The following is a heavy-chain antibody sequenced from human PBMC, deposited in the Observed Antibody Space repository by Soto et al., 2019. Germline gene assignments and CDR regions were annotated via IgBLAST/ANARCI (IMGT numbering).Heavy chain of an antibody. J-gene: IGHJ6*02. V-gene: IGHV4-39*01. CDR1: GGSISSSSYY. CDR3: ARLTTYYDILTGLYYYYYYGMDV. Sequence: SETLSLTCTVSGGSISSSSYYWGWIRQPPGKGLEWIGSIYYSGSTYYNPSLKSRVTISVDTSKNQFSLKLSSVTAADTAVYYCARLTTYYDILTGLYYYYYYGMDVWGQGTTVTVSS. D-gene: IGHD3-9*01. CDR2: IYYSGST.